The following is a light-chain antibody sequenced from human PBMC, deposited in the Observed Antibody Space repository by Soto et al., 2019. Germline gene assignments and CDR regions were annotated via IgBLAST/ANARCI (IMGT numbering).Light chain of an antibody. J-gene: IGKJ1*01. CDR3: QQYGSSHGT. V-gene: IGKV3-20*01. CDR2: GAS. CDR1: QSVSGSY. Sequence: EIVLTQPPGTLSLSPGARATLSCRAGQSVSGSYLAWYQQKPGQAPRLLIYGASSRATGIPDRFSGSGSGTDFTLTISRLEPEDCAVYYCQQYGSSHGTGGQGTKGEIK.